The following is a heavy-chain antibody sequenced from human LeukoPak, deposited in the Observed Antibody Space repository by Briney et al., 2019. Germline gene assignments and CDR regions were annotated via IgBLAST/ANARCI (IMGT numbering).Heavy chain of an antibody. CDR2: IYHSGST. V-gene: IGHV4-30-2*01. J-gene: IGHJ4*02. Sequence: SETLSLTCTVSGGSISSGGYYWSWIRQPPGKGLEWIGYIYHSGSTNYNPSLKSRVTISVDKSKNQFSLKLSSVTAADTAVYYCARSKITMVRGVIQPFDYWGQGTLVTVSS. CDR3: ARSKITMVRGVIQPFDY. D-gene: IGHD3-10*01. CDR1: GGSISSGGYY.